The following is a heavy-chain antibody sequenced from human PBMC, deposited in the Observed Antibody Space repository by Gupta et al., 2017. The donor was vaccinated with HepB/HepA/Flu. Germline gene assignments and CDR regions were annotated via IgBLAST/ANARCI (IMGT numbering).Heavy chain of an antibody. D-gene: IGHD3-22*01. V-gene: IGHV3-9*01. CDR3: AKDIGCHYYDSSGYYQY. CDR1: GFTFDDYA. J-gene: IGHJ4*02. Sequence: EVQLVESGGGLVQPGRSLRLSCAASGFTFDDYAMHWVRQAPGKGLEWVSGISWNSGSIGYADSVKGRFTISRDNAKNSLYLQMNSLRAEDTALYYCAKDIGCHYYDSSGYYQYWGQGTLVTVSS. CDR2: ISWNSGSI.